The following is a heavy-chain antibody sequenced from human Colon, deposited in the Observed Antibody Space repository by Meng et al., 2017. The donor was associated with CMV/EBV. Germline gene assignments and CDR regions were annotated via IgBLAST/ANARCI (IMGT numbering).Heavy chain of an antibody. D-gene: IGHD2-15*01. V-gene: IGHV3-7*01. Sequence: GESLKISCAASGFTFSSYWMSWARQAPGKGLEWVANIKQDGSEKYYVDSVKGRFTISRDNAKNSLYLQMNSLRAEDTAVYYCARRIGDYFDYWGQGTLVTVSS. J-gene: IGHJ4*02. CDR2: IKQDGSEK. CDR1: GFTFSSYW. CDR3: ARRIGDYFDY.